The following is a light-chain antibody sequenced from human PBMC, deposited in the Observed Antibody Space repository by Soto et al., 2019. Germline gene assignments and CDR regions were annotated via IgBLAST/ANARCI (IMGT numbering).Light chain of an antibody. CDR3: QQRSGWPLT. V-gene: IGKV3-11*01. Sequence: IVLTQSPATLSLSPGERATLSCRASQSVNNYLAWYQQKPGQAPRLLIYDAYNRATGIPARFSGRGSGTDFTLTMSSLEPEDFAVYYCQQRSGWPLTFGGGTKVEIK. CDR2: DAY. CDR1: QSVNNY. J-gene: IGKJ4*01.